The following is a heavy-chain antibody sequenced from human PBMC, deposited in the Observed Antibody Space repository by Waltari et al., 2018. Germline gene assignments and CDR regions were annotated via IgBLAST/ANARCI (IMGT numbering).Heavy chain of an antibody. D-gene: IGHD3-3*01. CDR1: GGSFSGYY. CDR2: INHSGST. CDR3: ARVKISRITIFGLVPPYYYGMDV. V-gene: IGHV4-34*01. J-gene: IGHJ6*02. Sequence: QVQIQQWGAGLLTPSETLSLTCAVYGGSFSGYYWSWIRTRPCKVLSWIGEINHSGSTNYKPSLKSRVTISVDTSKNQFSLNLSSVTSADTAVYYCARVKISRITIFGLVPPYYYGMDVWCQGTTVTVSS.